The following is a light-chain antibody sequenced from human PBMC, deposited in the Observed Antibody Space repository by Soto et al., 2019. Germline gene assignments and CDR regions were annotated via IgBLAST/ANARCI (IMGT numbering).Light chain of an antibody. CDR1: QSLSTW. CDR2: DAS. CDR3: QQYNTYWT. V-gene: IGKV1-5*01. J-gene: IGKJ1*01. Sequence: DIQMTQSPSTLSASVGDRVTITCRASQSLSTWLAWYQQKPGKAPKLLIYDASSLETGVPSRFIGSGSATEFTLTISSLQPDDFATYYCQQYNTYWTFGQGTKVEIK.